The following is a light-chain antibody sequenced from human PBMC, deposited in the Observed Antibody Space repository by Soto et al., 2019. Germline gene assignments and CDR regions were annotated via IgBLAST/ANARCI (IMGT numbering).Light chain of an antibody. CDR3: AAWDDSLNVL. Sequence: QSVLTQPPSVSGAPGQRVTISCTGSSSNIGAGFDVHWYHQIAGTAPKLLIYSNNQRPSGVPDRFSGSKSGTSASLAISGLQSEDEADYYCAAWDDSLNVLFGGGTKLTVL. J-gene: IGLJ2*01. V-gene: IGLV1-40*01. CDR1: SSNIGAGFD. CDR2: SNN.